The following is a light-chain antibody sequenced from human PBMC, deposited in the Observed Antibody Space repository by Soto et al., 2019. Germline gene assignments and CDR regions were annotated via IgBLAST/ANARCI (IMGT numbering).Light chain of an antibody. CDR2: GTS. Sequence: EIVLTQSPDTLSLSPGERATLSCRASQSVSSSYLAWYQQTPGQAPRLLIYGTSNRATGIPDRFSGSGSGTDFPLTISRLEPEDFAGYYCQQYGNSRWTFGQGTKVEIK. CDR1: QSVSSSY. V-gene: IGKV3-20*01. J-gene: IGKJ1*01. CDR3: QQYGNSRWT.